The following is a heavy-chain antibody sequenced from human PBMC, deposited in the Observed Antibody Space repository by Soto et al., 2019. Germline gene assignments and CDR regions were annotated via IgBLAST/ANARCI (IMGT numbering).Heavy chain of an antibody. CDR2: MNPNSGNT. CDR1: GYTFTSYD. J-gene: IGHJ6*02. V-gene: IGHV1-8*01. CDR3: ARGRGYGETVIP. D-gene: IGHD4-17*01. Sequence: ASVKVSCKASGYTFTSYDINWVRQATGQGLEWMGWMNPNSGNTGYAQKFQGRVTMTRNTSINTDYMELSSLRSEDTAVYYCARGRGYGETVIPWGQGTTVTVSS.